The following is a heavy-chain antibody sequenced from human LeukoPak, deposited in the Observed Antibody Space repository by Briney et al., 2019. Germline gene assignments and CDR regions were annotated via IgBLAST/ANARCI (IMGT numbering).Heavy chain of an antibody. Sequence: GGSLRLSCAASGFTFSSYGMHWVRQAPGKGLEWVAFIRYDGSNKYYADSVKGRFTISRDNSKNTLYLQMNSLRAEDTAVYYCARDLDVLRYFDWNPAVDYWGQGTLVTVSS. CDR1: GFTFSSYG. CDR2: IRYDGSNK. D-gene: IGHD3-9*01. V-gene: IGHV3-30*02. CDR3: ARDLDVLRYFDWNPAVDY. J-gene: IGHJ4*02.